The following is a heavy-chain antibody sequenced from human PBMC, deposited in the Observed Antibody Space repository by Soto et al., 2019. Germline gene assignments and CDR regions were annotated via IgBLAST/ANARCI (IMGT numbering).Heavy chain of an antibody. V-gene: IGHV5-10-1*01. J-gene: IGHJ3*02. D-gene: IGHD3-10*01. CDR1: GYSFTSYW. CDR3: ARSPNLYYYGSGRSDAFDI. Sequence: PGESLKISCKGSGYSFTSYWISWVRQMPGEGLEWMGRIDPSDSYTNYSPSFQGHVTISADKSISTAYLQWSSLKASDTAMYYCARSPNLYYYGSGRSDAFDIWGQGTMGTVSS. CDR2: IDPSDSYT.